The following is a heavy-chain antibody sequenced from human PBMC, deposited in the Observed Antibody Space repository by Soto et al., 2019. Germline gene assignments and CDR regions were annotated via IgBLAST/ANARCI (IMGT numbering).Heavy chain of an antibody. Sequence: EVPLLESGGGLVQPGGSLRLSCAASGFTFSSYAMSWVRQAPGKGLEWVSAISGSGGSTYYADSVKGRFTISRDNSKNTLYLQMNSLRAEDTAVYYCAKVFYDSRTFWYWGQGTLVTVSS. V-gene: IGHV3-23*01. CDR1: GFTFSSYA. CDR2: ISGSGGST. CDR3: AKVFYDSRTFWY. J-gene: IGHJ4*02. D-gene: IGHD3-22*01.